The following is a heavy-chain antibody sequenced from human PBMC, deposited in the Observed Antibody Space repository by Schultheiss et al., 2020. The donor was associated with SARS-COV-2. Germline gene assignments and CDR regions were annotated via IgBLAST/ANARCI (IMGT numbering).Heavy chain of an antibody. D-gene: IGHD6-13*01. V-gene: IGHV1-18*01. Sequence: ASVKVSCKASGGTFSSYAISWVRQAPGQGLEWIGWISAYNGNTNYAQKLQGRVTMTTDTSTSTAYMELRSLRSDDTAVYYCARDSSSWWGGFDYWGQGTLVTVSS. CDR1: GGTFSSYA. J-gene: IGHJ4*02. CDR3: ARDSSSWWGGFDY. CDR2: ISAYNGNT.